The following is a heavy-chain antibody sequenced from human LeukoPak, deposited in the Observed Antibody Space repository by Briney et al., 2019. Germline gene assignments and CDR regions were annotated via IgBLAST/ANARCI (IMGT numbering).Heavy chain of an antibody. Sequence: GGSLRLSCVASGFTFSSYFMTWVRQAPGEGLEWVSDISGSGSHTYYADSVKGRFTISRDNSKNTLYLQMNSLRVEDTAVYYCATRRSPHDYWGQGTLVTVSS. CDR2: ISGSGSHT. J-gene: IGHJ4*02. CDR3: ATRRSPHDY. V-gene: IGHV3-23*01. CDR1: GFTFSSYF.